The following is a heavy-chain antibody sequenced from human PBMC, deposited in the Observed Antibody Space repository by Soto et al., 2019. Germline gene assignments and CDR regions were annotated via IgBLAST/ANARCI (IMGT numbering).Heavy chain of an antibody. D-gene: IGHD3-16*01. Sequence: SETLSLTCTVSGGSISSYYWSWIRQPPGKGLEWIGYIYYSGSTNYNPSLKSRVTITVDTSKNQFSLKLSSVTAADTAVYYCARGGGLHPNFDYWGQGTLVTVSS. CDR3: ARGGGLHPNFDY. CDR1: GGSISSYY. CDR2: IYYSGST. V-gene: IGHV4-59*01. J-gene: IGHJ4*02.